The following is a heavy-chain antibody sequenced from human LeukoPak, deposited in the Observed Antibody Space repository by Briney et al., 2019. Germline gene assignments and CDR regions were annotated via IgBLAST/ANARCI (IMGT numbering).Heavy chain of an antibody. D-gene: IGHD3-22*01. CDR1: GYTFTSYY. V-gene: IGHV1-46*01. CDR3: AREEAVGYYDSSGYYYGSGRFDY. J-gene: IGHJ4*02. Sequence: VASVKVSCNASGYTFTSYYMHWVRQPPGQGLEWMGIINPSGGSTSYAQKFLGRVTMTRDMSTSTVYMELSSLRSEDTAVYYCAREEAVGYYDSSGYYYGSGRFDYWGQGTLVTVSS. CDR2: INPSGGST.